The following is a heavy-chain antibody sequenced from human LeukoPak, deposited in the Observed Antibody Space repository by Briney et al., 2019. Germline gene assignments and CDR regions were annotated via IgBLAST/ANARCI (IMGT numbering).Heavy chain of an antibody. CDR3: AKLDSSWTFDY. Sequence: TGGSLRLSCVASGFTVRTYGMSWVRQAPGKGLEWVSTMSSSGGSTDYADSVKGRFIISRDNSKNTVYLEMNSLRAEDTAIYYCAKLDSSWTFDYWGQGALVTVSS. J-gene: IGHJ4*02. CDR1: GFTVRTYG. D-gene: IGHD6-13*01. CDR2: MSSSGGST. V-gene: IGHV3-23*01.